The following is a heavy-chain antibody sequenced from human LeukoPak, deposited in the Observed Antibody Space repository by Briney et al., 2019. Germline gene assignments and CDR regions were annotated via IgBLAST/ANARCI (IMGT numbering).Heavy chain of an antibody. CDR3: ARGHWALAY. Sequence: GGSLRVSCAASGFTFNTYWMTWVSQAPGKGLEWVAHIKPDGSEKYYVDSVKGRFTISRDNAKNSLFLQMHSLRVEDTAVYYCARGHWALAYGGQGTLVSVSS. CDR1: GFTFNTYW. D-gene: IGHD2-2*01. CDR2: IKPDGSEK. J-gene: IGHJ4*02. V-gene: IGHV3-7*01.